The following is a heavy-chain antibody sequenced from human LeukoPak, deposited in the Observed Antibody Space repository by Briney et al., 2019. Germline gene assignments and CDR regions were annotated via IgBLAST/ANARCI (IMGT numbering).Heavy chain of an antibody. J-gene: IGHJ4*02. V-gene: IGHV3-30-3*01. CDR3: ASHYEGFLEYRFDY. CDR1: GFTFSSYA. Sequence: PGGSLRLSCAASGFTFSSYAMHWVRQAPGKGLEWVAVISYDGSNKYYADSVKGRFTISRDNSKNTLYLQMNSLRAEDTAVYYCASHYEGFLEYRFDYWGQGTLVTVSS. D-gene: IGHD3-3*01. CDR2: ISYDGSNK.